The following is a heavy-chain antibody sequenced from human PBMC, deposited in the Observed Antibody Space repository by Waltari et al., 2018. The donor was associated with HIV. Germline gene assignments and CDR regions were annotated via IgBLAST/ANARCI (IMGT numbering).Heavy chain of an antibody. D-gene: IGHD6-19*01. CDR2: IKQDGSEK. CDR1: GFTFSSFL. V-gene: IGHV3-7*01. CDR3: ARVYSSSSGRALDS. Sequence: EVQLVESGGGLVQPVGSLRLSCAASGFTFSSFLWSWVRQAPGKGLEWVANIKQDGSEKYYVDSVKGRFTMSRDNAKNSLYLQMNSPRAEDTAVYYCARVYSSSSGRALDSWGQGTLVTVSS. J-gene: IGHJ5*01.